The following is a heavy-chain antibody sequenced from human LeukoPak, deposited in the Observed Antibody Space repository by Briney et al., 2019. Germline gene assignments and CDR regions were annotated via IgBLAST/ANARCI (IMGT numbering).Heavy chain of an antibody. CDR2: IYRGGST. Sequence: GGSLRLSCATSGFSVSDNYMTWVRQAPGKGLEWVSVIYRGGSTYYSDSVKGRFTISRDNSKNMVYLQMNSLRVEDTAVYYCARGGAYGSGNHYRGGAFDIWGQGTMVTVSS. D-gene: IGHD3-10*01. CDR3: ARGGAYGSGNHYRGGAFDI. V-gene: IGHV3-53*01. J-gene: IGHJ3*02. CDR1: GFSVSDNY.